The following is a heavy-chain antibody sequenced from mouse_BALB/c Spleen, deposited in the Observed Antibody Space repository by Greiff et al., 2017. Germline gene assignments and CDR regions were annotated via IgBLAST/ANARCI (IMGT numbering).Heavy chain of an antibody. J-gene: IGHJ3*01. Sequence: EVQLQQSGAELVKPGASVKLSCTASGFNIKDTYMHWVKQRPEQGLEWIGRIDPANGNTKYDPKFQGKATITANTSSNTAYLQLSILTSEDTAVYYCASSGYEGRFAYWGQGTLVTVSA. CDR3: ASSGYEGRFAY. CDR2: IDPANGNT. CDR1: GFNIKDTY. V-gene: IGHV14-3*02. D-gene: IGHD2-2*01.